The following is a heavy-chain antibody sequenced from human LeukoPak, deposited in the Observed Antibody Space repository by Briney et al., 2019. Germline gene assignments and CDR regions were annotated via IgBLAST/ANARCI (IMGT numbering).Heavy chain of an antibody. V-gene: IGHV3-7*03. D-gene: IGHD3-10*01. CDR1: GFTFSDYW. Sequence: GGSLRLSCAASGFTFSDYWMNWVRQAPVKGLEWVANMKEDGSEKYCVDCVKGRFTISRDNAKNSLYLQMNSLRVEDTAVYYCARGPNYGSRSDYFDYWGQGTLVTVSS. J-gene: IGHJ4*02. CDR3: ARGPNYGSRSDYFDY. CDR2: MKEDGSEK.